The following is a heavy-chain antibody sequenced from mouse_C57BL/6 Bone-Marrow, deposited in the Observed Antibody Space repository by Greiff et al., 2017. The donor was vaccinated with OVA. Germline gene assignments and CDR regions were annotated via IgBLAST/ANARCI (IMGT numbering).Heavy chain of an antibody. CDR2: INPSTGGT. CDR3: ARYEYAMDD. CDR1: GYSFTGYY. V-gene: IGHV1-42*01. Sequence: EVQLQQSGPELVKPGASVQISCKASGYSFTGYYMNWVKQSPEKSLEWIGEINPSTGGTTYNQKFKAKATLTVDKSSSTAYMQLKSLTSEDSAVYYCARYEYAMDDWGQGTSVTVAS. D-gene: IGHD2-3*01. J-gene: IGHJ4*01.